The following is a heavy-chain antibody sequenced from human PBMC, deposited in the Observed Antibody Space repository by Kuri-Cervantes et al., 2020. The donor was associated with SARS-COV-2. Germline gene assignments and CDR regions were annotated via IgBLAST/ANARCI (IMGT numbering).Heavy chain of an antibody. J-gene: IGHJ4*02. CDR2: ISAYNGNT. V-gene: IGHV1-3*01. CDR3: ARVRAGYGDYGLGY. CDR1: GYTFTSYA. D-gene: IGHD4-17*01. Sequence: ASVKVSCKASGYTFTSYAMHWVRQAPGQRLEWMGWISAYNGNTNYAQKFQGRVTMTRNTSISTAYMELSSLRSEDTAVYYCARVRAGYGDYGLGYWGQGTLVTVSS.